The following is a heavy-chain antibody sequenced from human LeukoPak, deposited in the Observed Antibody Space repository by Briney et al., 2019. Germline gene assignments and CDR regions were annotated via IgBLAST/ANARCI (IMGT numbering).Heavy chain of an antibody. Sequence: ASVKVSCKASGYTFTGYYMHWVRQAPGQGLEWMGWINPNSGGTNYAQKFQGRVTMTRDTSISTAYMELSRLRSDDTAVYYCARAVASGGTTFYYFDYWGQGTLVTVSS. D-gene: IGHD1-1*01. CDR2: INPNSGGT. V-gene: IGHV1-2*02. J-gene: IGHJ4*02. CDR3: ARAVASGGTTFYYFDY. CDR1: GYTFTGYY.